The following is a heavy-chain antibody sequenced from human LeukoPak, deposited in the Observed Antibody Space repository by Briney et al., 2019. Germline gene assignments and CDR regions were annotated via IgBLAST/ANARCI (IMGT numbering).Heavy chain of an antibody. D-gene: IGHD3-9*01. CDR3: ARHEDDILTGYDY. Sequence: SETLSLTCAVYGGSFSGYYWSWIRQPPGKGLEWIGEINHSGSTYYNSSLKSRVTISVDTSKNQFSLKLNSVTAADTAVYYCARHEDDILTGYDYWGQGTLLTVSS. CDR1: GGSFSGYY. CDR2: INHSGST. V-gene: IGHV4-34*01. J-gene: IGHJ4*02.